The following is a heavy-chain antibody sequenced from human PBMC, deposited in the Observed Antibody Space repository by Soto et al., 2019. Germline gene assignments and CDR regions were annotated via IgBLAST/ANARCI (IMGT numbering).Heavy chain of an antibody. J-gene: IGHJ3*02. Sequence: SETLSLTCAVSGGSLSSSAYSWSWIRQPPGKGLEWIGFIYQSGSTYYNPSLRRRVTMSLDRHKTQFSLKLSFGSAADTAVYYCARELLFYDSDGFSWDDAFDIWGQGTMVTASS. CDR1: GGSLSSSAYS. V-gene: IGHV4-30-2*01. D-gene: IGHD3-22*01. CDR3: ARELLFYDSDGFSWDDAFDI. CDR2: IYQSGST.